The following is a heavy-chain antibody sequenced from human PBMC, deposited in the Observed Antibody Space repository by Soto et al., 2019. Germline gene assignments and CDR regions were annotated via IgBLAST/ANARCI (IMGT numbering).Heavy chain of an antibody. Sequence: VQLVQSGDEVKKPGASLKVSCKASGYTFTTYDFNWVRQAAGQGLEWMGWMNSNSGNTGYAQNFQGRVTMTRDTATRTAYMELSSLRSEHTAVYYCASGGEYGMDVWGQGTTVIVSS. V-gene: IGHV1-8*01. CDR3: ASGGEYGMDV. CDR1: GYTFTTYD. CDR2: MNSNSGNT. J-gene: IGHJ6*02.